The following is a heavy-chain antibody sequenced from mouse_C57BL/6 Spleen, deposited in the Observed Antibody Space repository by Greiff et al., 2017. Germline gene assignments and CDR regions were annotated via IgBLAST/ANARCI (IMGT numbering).Heavy chain of an antibody. CDR1: GYTFTSYW. Sequence: VQLQQPGAELVKPGASVKLSCKASGYTFTSYWMHWVKQRPGRGLEWIGRIDPNSGGTKYNEKFKSKATLTVDKSSSTASMQLSSLTSEDSAVDYYARSHYCYGSSSHFDCWGQGATLTVSS. V-gene: IGHV1-72*01. J-gene: IGHJ2*01. CDR3: ARSHYCYGSSSHFDC. D-gene: IGHD1-1*01. CDR2: IDPNSGGT.